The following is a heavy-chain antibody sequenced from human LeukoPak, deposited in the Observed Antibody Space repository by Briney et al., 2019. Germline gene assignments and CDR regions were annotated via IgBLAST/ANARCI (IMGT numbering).Heavy chain of an antibody. CDR2: ISSSSSYI. J-gene: IGHJ3*02. CDR1: GFTFSSYS. D-gene: IGHD3-10*01. V-gene: IGHV3-21*04. Sequence: GGSLRLSCAASGFTFSSYSMNWVRQAPGKGLEWVSSISSSSSYIYYADSVKGRFTISRDNAKNSLYLQMNSLRAEDTALYYCAKALGSGSYGSPDAFDIWGQGTMVTVSS. CDR3: AKALGSGSYGSPDAFDI.